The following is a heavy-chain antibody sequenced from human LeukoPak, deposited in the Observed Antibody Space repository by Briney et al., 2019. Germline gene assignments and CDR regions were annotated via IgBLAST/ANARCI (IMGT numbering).Heavy chain of an antibody. CDR2: ISSSSSYI. Sequence: GGSLRLSCAASGFTFSSYSMNWVRQAPGKGLEWVSSISSSSSYIYYADSVKGRFTISRDNAKNSLYLQMNSLRAEDTAVYYCARAPTCGNPLFDYWGQGTLVTVSS. CDR3: ARAPTCGNPLFDY. V-gene: IGHV3-21*01. D-gene: IGHD2-15*01. J-gene: IGHJ4*02. CDR1: GFTFSSYS.